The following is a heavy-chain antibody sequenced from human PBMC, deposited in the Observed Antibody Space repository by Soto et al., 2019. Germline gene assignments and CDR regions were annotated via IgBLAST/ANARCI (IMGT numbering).Heavy chain of an antibody. CDR3: ANDTRGYYYDSSDQFDF. J-gene: IGHJ4*02. D-gene: IGHD3-22*01. V-gene: IGHV3-9*01. Sequence: EVQLVESGGGLVQPGRSLRLSCAASGFTFDDYAMHWVRQAPGKGLEWVSGISCNSGSIGYADSVKGRFTISRDNAKNSLDLQMNSLRVEDTDLYYCANDTRGYYYDSSDQFDFWGQGTLVTVSS. CDR1: GFTFDDYA. CDR2: ISCNSGSI.